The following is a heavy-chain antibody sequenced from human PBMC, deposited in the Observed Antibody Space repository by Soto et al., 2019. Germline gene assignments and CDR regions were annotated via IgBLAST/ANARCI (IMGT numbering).Heavy chain of an antibody. CDR1: GFTFSDHY. D-gene: IGHD2-15*01. CDR3: ARWGCSGGSCEPYFDY. V-gene: IGHV3-72*01. J-gene: IGHJ4*02. CDR2: TRNKANSYTT. Sequence: EVQLVESGGGLVQPGGSLRLSCAASGFTFSDHYMDWVRQAPGKGLEWVGRTRNKANSYTTEYAASVKGRFIISRDDSKNSLYLQMNSLKTEDTAVYYCARWGCSGGSCEPYFDYWGQGTLVTVSS.